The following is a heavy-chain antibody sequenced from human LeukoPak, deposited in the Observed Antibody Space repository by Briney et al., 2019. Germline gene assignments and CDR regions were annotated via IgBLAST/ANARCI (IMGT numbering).Heavy chain of an antibody. D-gene: IGHD6-6*01. J-gene: IGHJ4*02. CDR3: AKDPGYSSSSAFDY. V-gene: IGHV3-23*01. Sequence: GGSLRLSCAASGFTFSSYAMSWVRQAPGKGLEWVSAISGSGGSTYYADSVKGRFTISRDNSKNTPYLQMNSLRAEDTAVYYCAKDPGYSSSSAFDYWGQGTLVTVSS. CDR1: GFTFSSYA. CDR2: ISGSGGST.